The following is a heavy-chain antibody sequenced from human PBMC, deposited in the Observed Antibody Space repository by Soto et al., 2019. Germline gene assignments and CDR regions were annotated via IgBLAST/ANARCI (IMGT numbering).Heavy chain of an antibody. V-gene: IGHV1-69*02. D-gene: IGHD3-10*01. J-gene: IGHJ4*02. Sequence: QVQLVQSGAEVKRPGSSVKVSCKASGDTFNFYSINWVRQAPGVGLEWVGRVNPILSMSNYAQRFQGRVTMTADKSTSTAHMELRSLRSEDTAIYYCASSYGSGYRAFDSWGQGALVTVSS. CDR3: ASSYGSGYRAFDS. CDR1: GDTFNFYS. CDR2: VNPILSMS.